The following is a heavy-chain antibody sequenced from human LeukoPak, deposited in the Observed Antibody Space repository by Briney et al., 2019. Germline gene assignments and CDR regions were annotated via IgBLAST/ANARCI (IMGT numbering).Heavy chain of an antibody. CDR3: ARVSPLAVAGSSYYYAMDV. J-gene: IGHJ6*02. CDR1: GGSISNYY. D-gene: IGHD6-19*01. V-gene: IGHV4-4*07. CDR2: IYSSGTT. Sequence: SETLSLTCNVSGGSISNYYWTWIRQPAGKGLEWIGRIYSSGTTTYNPSLKSRVAMSVDTSRNQFSLKLSSVTAADTAVYYCARVSPLAVAGSSYYYAMDVWGQGTTVTVSS.